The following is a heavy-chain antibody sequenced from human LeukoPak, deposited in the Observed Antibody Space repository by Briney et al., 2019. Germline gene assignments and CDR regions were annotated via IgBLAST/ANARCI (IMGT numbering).Heavy chain of an antibody. J-gene: IGHJ6*03. Sequence: PSETLSLTCTVSGGSISSGGYYWSWIRQPPGKGLEWIGYIYHSGSTNYNPSLKSRVTISVDTSKNQFSLKLSSVTAADTAVYYCARQVKGIAARPARYYYYMDVWGKGTTVTVSS. CDR3: ARQVKGIAARPARYYYYMDV. CDR1: GGSISSGGYY. V-gene: IGHV4-30-2*01. D-gene: IGHD6-6*01. CDR2: IYHSGST.